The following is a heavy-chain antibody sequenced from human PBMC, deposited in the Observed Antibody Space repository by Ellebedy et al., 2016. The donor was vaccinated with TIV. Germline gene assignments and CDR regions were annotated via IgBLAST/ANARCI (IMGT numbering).Heavy chain of an antibody. D-gene: IGHD5-12*01. CDR1: GGTFSSYA. J-gene: IGHJ4*02. CDR3: ARHSGYHATSHLSH. V-gene: IGHV1-69*13. Sequence: SVKVSCKASGGTFSSYAISWVRQVPGQGLEWMGGIIGMFGTTSYAQKFLGRVSITADEFTSTAYMELSSLRFEGTAVYYCARHSGYHATSHLSHWGQGTLVTVSP. CDR2: IIGMFGTT.